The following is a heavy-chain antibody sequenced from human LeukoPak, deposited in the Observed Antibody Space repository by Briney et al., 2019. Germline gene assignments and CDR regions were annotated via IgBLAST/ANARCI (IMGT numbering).Heavy chain of an antibody. CDR1: GFTFSNYN. D-gene: IGHD6-19*01. CDR3: ARKGASGWTPFLDY. CDR2: VWYDGSDK. Sequence: GGSLRLSCAASGFTFSNYNLNWVRRAPGKGLEWVAVVWYDGSDKYYADSVKGRFTISRDNSKNTLDLQMNSLRAEDTAVYYCARKGASGWTPFLDYWGQGTLVTVSS. J-gene: IGHJ4*02. V-gene: IGHV3-33*08.